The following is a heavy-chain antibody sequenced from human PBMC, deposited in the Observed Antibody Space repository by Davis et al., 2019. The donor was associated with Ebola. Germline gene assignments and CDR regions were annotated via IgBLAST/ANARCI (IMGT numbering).Heavy chain of an antibody. CDR2: ISTSSSVI. V-gene: IGHV3-48*02. CDR1: GFIFSDYS. D-gene: IGHD2-15*01. CDR3: AKDGRDRGGCFADY. Sequence: GESLKISCVASGFIFSDYSMSWVRQAPGKGLEWVSYISTSSSVIYYADFVKGRFTISRDNDKNSLYLQMNSLRDEDTAVYYCAKDGRDRGGCFADYWGQGTLVTVSS. J-gene: IGHJ4*02.